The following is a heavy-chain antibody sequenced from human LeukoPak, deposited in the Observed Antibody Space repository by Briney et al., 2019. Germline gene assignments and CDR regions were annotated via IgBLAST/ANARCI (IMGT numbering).Heavy chain of an antibody. D-gene: IGHD6-13*01. Sequence: ASVKDLFKASGYTLNDQHMHWVRQAPGQGLEGMGLINPNSGSTSYAQTFQGRVTMTSDTSISTAYMELSRLRSDDTAVYYCALASAGLNYYDRWGQVTLVTVS. CDR1: GYTLNDQH. V-gene: IGHV1-2*02. CDR2: INPNSGST. CDR3: ALASAGLNYYDR. J-gene: IGHJ5*02.